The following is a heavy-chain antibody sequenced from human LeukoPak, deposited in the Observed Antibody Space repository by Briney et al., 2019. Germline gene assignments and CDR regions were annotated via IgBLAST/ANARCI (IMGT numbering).Heavy chain of an antibody. CDR2: TIASGGNT. Sequence: PGGSLRLSCVASGFTFSSYAMGWVRQAPGKGLELVSATIASGGNTYYANSVNGRFTISRDNSKNTLYLQLNSLRAEDTAVYYCAKDARSGWNFDYWGQGTMVTVCS. D-gene: IGHD6-19*01. CDR1: GFTFSSYA. V-gene: IGHV3-23*01. CDR3: AKDARSGWNFDY. J-gene: IGHJ4*02.